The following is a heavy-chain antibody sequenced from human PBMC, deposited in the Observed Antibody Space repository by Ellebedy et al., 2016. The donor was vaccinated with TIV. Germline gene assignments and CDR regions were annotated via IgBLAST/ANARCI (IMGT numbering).Heavy chain of an antibody. CDR2: INPNSGGT. J-gene: IGHJ4*02. V-gene: IGHV1-2*02. D-gene: IGHD5-24*01. CDR1: GYTFTGYY. CDR3: ARAGEKDGYNFPH. Sequence: ASVKVSCXASGYTFTGYYMHWVRQAPGQGLEWMGWINPNSGGTNYAQKFQGRVTMTRDTSISTAYMELSRLRSDDTAVYYCARAGEKDGYNFPHWGQGTLVTVSS.